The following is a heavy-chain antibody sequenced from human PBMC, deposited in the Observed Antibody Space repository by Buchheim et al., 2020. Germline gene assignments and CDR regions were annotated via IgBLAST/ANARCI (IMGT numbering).Heavy chain of an antibody. CDR3: ARTLFNGYSSSWYPTFDAFDI. Sequence: QVQLQQWGAGLLKPSETLSLTCAVYGGSFSGYYWSWIRQPPGKGLEWIGEINHSGSTNYNPSLKSRVTISVDTSKNHFSLKLSSVTAADTAVYYCARTLFNGYSSSWYPTFDAFDIWGQGT. D-gene: IGHD6-13*01. J-gene: IGHJ3*02. V-gene: IGHV4-34*01. CDR2: INHSGST. CDR1: GGSFSGYY.